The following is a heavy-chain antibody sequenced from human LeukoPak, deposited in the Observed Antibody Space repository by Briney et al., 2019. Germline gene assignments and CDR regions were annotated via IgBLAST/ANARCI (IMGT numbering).Heavy chain of an antibody. CDR1: GFTFSSYW. CDR2: INSDGSST. J-gene: IGHJ4*02. V-gene: IGHV3-74*01. CDR3: ARRTYYYDSSGYYSPTFDY. D-gene: IGHD3-22*01. Sequence: PGGSLRLSCAASGFTFSSYWVHWVRQAPGKGLVWVSRINSDGSSTSYADSVKGRFTISRDNAKNTLYLQMNSLRAEDTAVYYCARRTYYYDSSGYYSPTFDYWGQGTLVTVSS.